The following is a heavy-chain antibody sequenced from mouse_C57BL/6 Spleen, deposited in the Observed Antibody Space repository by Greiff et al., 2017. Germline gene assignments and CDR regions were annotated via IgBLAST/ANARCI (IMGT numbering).Heavy chain of an antibody. D-gene: IGHD2-3*01. J-gene: IGHJ2*01. CDR2: IDPETGGT. CDR3: TRSLYDYYFDY. CDR1: GYTFTDYE. V-gene: IGHV1-15*01. Sequence: QVQLQQSGAELVRPGASVTLSCKASGYTFTDYEMHWVKQTPVHGLEWIGAIDPETGGTAYNQKFKGKAILTADKSSSTAYMELSSLTSEDSAVYYCTRSLYDYYFDYWGQGTTLTVSS.